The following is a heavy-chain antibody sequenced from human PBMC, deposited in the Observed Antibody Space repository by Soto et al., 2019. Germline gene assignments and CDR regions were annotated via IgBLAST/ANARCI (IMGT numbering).Heavy chain of an antibody. CDR1: GDSFAGYW. J-gene: IGHJ3*01. CDR2: IYPGDSDT. D-gene: IGHD3-10*01. V-gene: IGHV5-51*01. CDR3: ARLPGVRGVFDGFNV. Sequence: LGESLRISCKGSGDSFAGYWIGWVRQMPGKGLDWMGVIYPGDSDTRYSPSFHGQVTISADKSISTAYLQWSSLKASDTAMYFCARLPGVRGVFDGFNVWGQGTMVTVSS.